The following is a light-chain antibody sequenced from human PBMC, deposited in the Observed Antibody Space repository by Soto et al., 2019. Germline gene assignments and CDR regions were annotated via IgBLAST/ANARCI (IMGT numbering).Light chain of an antibody. Sequence: DIQMTQSPSALSASVEDRVIITCRASQSIRNHLNWYQQKPGKAPKLXIFAASSLQSGVPSRFSGSRSGPECTLTISCLQSEDVATYYCPQYYSFTYTFGQGTRLEIK. CDR3: PQYYSFTYT. V-gene: IGKV1-39*01. CDR2: AAS. CDR1: QSIRNH. J-gene: IGKJ2*01.